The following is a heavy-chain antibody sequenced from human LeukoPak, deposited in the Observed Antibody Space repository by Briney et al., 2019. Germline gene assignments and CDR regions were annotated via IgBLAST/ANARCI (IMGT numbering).Heavy chain of an antibody. Sequence: GGSLRLSCAASGFTFSSYAMSWVRQAPGKGLEWVSAISGSGGSTYYADSVKGRFTISRDNSKNTLYLQMNSLRAEDTAVYYCARGVSGVVTAIPFDYWGQGTLVTVPS. J-gene: IGHJ4*02. D-gene: IGHD2-21*02. CDR1: GFTFSSYA. V-gene: IGHV3-23*01. CDR3: ARGVSGVVTAIPFDY. CDR2: ISGSGGST.